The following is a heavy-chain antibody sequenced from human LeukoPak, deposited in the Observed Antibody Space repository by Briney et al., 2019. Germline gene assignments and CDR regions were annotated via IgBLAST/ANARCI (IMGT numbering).Heavy chain of an antibody. CDR2: ISSSGSTI. J-gene: IGHJ3*02. CDR1: GFTFSSYE. D-gene: IGHD3-22*01. CDR3: ARAGHVITMIVVLDAFDI. Sequence: GGSLRLSCAASGFTFSSYEMNWVRQAPGKGLEWLSYISSSGSTIYYADSVKGRFTISRDNAKSSLYLQMNTLRAEDTAVYYCARAGHVITMIVVLDAFDIWGQGTMVTVSS. V-gene: IGHV3-48*03.